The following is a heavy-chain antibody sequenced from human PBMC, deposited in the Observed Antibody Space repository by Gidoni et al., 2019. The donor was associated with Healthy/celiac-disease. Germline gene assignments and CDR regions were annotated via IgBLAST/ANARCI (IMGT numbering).Heavy chain of an antibody. CDR1: GFTFSSYA. D-gene: IGHD3-10*01. CDR3: APKGYYYGSGSYLDY. CDR2: ISGSGGST. Sequence: EVQLLESGGGLVQPGGSLRLSCAASGFTFSSYAMSWVRQAPGKGLEWVSAISGSGGSTYYADSVKGRFTISRDNSKNTLYLQMNSLRAEDTAVYYCAPKGYYYGSGSYLDYWGQGTLVTVSS. J-gene: IGHJ4*02. V-gene: IGHV3-23*01.